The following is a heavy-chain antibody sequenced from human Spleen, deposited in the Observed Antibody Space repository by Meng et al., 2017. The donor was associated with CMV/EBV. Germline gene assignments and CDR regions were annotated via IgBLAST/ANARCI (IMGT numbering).Heavy chain of an antibody. Sequence: ASVKVSCKASGYTFTNYGISWVRQAPGQGLEWMGWISPYNGDTNYARNLRGRVTMTTDTPTSTAYMELRSLRSDDTAAYYCARDIEYCSGTGCYEDCFDPWGQGTLVTVSS. CDR2: ISPYNGDT. D-gene: IGHD2-2*01. CDR3: ARDIEYCSGTGCYEDCFDP. J-gene: IGHJ5*02. V-gene: IGHV1-18*04. CDR1: GYTFTNYG.